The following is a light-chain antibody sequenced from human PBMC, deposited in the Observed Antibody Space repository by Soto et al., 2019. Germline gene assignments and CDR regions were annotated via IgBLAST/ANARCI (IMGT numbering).Light chain of an antibody. CDR1: GSNIGSNA. CDR3: AAWDDSLNGLL. V-gene: IGLV1-44*01. CDR2: SNT. Sequence: QSVLTQQPSASGTPGQRVTFSCSGSGSNIGSNAVNWYQQLPGTAPKLLIYSNTQRPSGVPDRFSGSKSGTSASLAISGLQSEDEADYYCAAWDDSLNGLLFGRGTQLTV. J-gene: IGLJ2*01.